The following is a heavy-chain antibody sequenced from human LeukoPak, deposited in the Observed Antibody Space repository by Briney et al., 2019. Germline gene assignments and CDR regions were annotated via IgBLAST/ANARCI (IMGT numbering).Heavy chain of an antibody. V-gene: IGHV3-23*01. CDR1: GFTFSSYA. CDR3: AKSRGGWYYYFDY. Sequence: GGSLRLSCAASGFTFSSYAMTWVRQTPGKGLEWVSAISGSGGSTYYADSVKGRFTISRDNSKNTLYLQMNSLRAEDTAVYYCAKSRGGWYYYFDYWGQGTLVTISS. J-gene: IGHJ4*02. CDR2: ISGSGGST. D-gene: IGHD6-19*01.